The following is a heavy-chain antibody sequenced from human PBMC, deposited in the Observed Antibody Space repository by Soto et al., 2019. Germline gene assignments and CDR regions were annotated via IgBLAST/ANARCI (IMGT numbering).Heavy chain of an antibody. CDR1: GFTFSSYS. CDR2: ISSSSSTI. V-gene: IGHV3-48*01. Sequence: GGSLRLSCAASGFTFSSYSMNWVRQAPGKGLEWVSYISSSSSTIYYADSVKGRFTISRDNAKNSLYLQMNSLRAEDTAVYYCANLALKVTAMPVNTWFYTWGLENLLT. CDR3: ANLALKVTAMPVNTWFYT. D-gene: IGHD5-18*01. J-gene: IGHJ5*02.